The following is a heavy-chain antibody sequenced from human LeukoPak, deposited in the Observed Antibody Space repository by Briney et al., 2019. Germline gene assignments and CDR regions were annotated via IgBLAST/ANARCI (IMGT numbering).Heavy chain of an antibody. D-gene: IGHD3-10*01. Sequence: GESLKISCKGSGYSFTSYWIGWVRQMPGRGLEWMGIIYPGDSDTRYSPSFQGQVTISADKSISTAYLQWSSLKASDTAMYYCARHVFEAVGELSFDYWGQGTLVTVSS. V-gene: IGHV5-51*01. CDR2: IYPGDSDT. J-gene: IGHJ4*02. CDR3: ARHVFEAVGELSFDY. CDR1: GYSFTSYW.